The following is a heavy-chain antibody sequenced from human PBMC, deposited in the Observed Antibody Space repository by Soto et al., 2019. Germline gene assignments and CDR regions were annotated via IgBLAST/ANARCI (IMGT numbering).Heavy chain of an antibody. CDR2: IKSKTDGATT. V-gene: IGHV3-15*07. CDR3: TPLALKYSSGWYEFSD. CDR1: GFTFSNLW. D-gene: IGHD6-19*01. Sequence: EVQLVESGGGLVKPGGSLRLSCAASGFTFSNLWMNCVRQAPGKGLEWVGRIKSKTDGATTDYAAPVKGRFTISRDDSKNTLYLQMNSLKTEYTSVYYCTPLALKYSSGWYEFSDWGQGTLVTVSS. J-gene: IGHJ4*02.